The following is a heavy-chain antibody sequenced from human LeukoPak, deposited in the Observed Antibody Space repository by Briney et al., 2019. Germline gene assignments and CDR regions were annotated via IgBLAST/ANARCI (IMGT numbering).Heavy chain of an antibody. Sequence: ASVKVSCKASGYTFTSYDINWVRQATGQGLEWMGWMNPNSGNTGYAQKFQGRVTMTRDTSISTAYMELSRLRSDDTAVYYCAALGIAAAGTEGFDYWGQGTLVTVSS. CDR2: MNPNSGNT. J-gene: IGHJ4*02. V-gene: IGHV1-8*01. D-gene: IGHD6-13*01. CDR1: GYTFTSYD. CDR3: AALGIAAAGTEGFDY.